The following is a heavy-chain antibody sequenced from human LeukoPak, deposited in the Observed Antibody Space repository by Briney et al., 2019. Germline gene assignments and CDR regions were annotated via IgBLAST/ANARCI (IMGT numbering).Heavy chain of an antibody. D-gene: IGHD5-18*01. CDR2: ISGSGGST. J-gene: IGHJ4*02. CDR1: GFTFSSYA. Sequence: PGGSLRLSCAASGFTFSSYAMSWVRHAPGKGLEWVSAISGSGGSTYYADSGKGRFTISRDNSKNTLYLQMNSLRAEDTAVYYCAKGGYSYGYAFDYWGQGTLVTVSS. V-gene: IGHV3-23*01. CDR3: AKGGYSYGYAFDY.